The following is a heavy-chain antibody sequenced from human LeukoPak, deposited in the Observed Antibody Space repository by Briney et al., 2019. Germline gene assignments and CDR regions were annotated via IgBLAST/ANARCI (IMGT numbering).Heavy chain of an antibody. Sequence: PGGSLRLSCAASGFTFSSYAMSWVRQAPGKGLEWVSAISGSGGSTYYADSVKGRFTISRDNSKNTLYLQMDSLRAEDTAVYYCATSYNWNDGSFDYWGQGTLVTVSS. D-gene: IGHD1-20*01. J-gene: IGHJ4*02. CDR2: ISGSGGST. CDR1: GFTFSSYA. CDR3: ATSYNWNDGSFDY. V-gene: IGHV3-23*01.